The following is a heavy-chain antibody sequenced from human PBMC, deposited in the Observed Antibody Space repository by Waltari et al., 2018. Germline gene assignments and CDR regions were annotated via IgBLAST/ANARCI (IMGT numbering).Heavy chain of an antibody. CDR1: GGSITNSSYY. V-gene: IGHV4-39*01. Sequence: QLQVQESGPGLVKTSETLSLTCTVSGGSITNSSYYWGWIRQPPGKGLEWIGSIYYSGSTYYNASLKSRVTISIDTSKNQFSLKLRSVTAADTAVYYCARSGRRNYYGSNGYYSLDPWGQGTLVPVSS. J-gene: IGHJ5*02. CDR3: ARSGRRNYYGSNGYYSLDP. D-gene: IGHD3-22*01. CDR2: IYYSGST.